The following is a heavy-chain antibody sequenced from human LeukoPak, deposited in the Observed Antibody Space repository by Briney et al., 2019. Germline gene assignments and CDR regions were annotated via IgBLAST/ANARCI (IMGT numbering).Heavy chain of an antibody. J-gene: IGHJ3*02. Sequence: GASVKVSCKASGYTFTSYGISWVRQAPGQGLEWMGWISAYNGNTNYAQKLQGRVTMTTDTSTSTAYMELRSLRSDDTAVYYCARGIIVVVPAAIDDAFDIWGQGTMVTVSS. V-gene: IGHV1-18*01. D-gene: IGHD2-2*01. CDR3: ARGIIVVVPAAIDDAFDI. CDR2: ISAYNGNT. CDR1: GYTFTSYG.